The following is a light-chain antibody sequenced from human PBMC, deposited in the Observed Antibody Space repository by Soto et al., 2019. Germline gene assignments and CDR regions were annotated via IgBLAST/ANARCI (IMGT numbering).Light chain of an antibody. J-gene: IGKJ1*01. V-gene: IGKV1-5*03. Sequence: DIRMTKRPSPLPASVGDRVSITRRASQSISSLLAWYQQKPVKAPKLLIYKASTLKSGVPSRFSGSGSGTEFTLTISSLQPDDFATYYCQHYSSYSEAVGQGTKVDI. CDR2: KAS. CDR1: QSISSL. CDR3: QHYSSYSEA.